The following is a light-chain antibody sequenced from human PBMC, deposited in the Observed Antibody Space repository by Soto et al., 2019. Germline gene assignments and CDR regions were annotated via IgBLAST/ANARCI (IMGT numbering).Light chain of an antibody. CDR2: DAS. CDR1: QSISSY. J-gene: IGKJ5*01. Sequence: EIQMTQSSSSLSASIGDGVILTCRASQSISSYLNWYQQKPGKAPKPLIYDASSLQSGVPSRFSGSGSGTHFTLTISSLQPEYFATYYCQQANTFPLTFGQGTRLEIK. CDR3: QQANTFPLT. V-gene: IGKV1-39*01.